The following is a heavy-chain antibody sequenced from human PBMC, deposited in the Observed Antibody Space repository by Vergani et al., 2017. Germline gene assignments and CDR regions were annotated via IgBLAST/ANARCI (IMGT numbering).Heavy chain of an antibody. CDR1: GGSISSGSYY. V-gene: IGHV4-61*02. CDR3: ARCLRSSTSQRYFDY. J-gene: IGHJ4*02. Sequence: QVQLQESGPGLVKTSQTLSLTCTVSGGSISSGSYYWSWIRQPAGKGLGWIGRIYTSGSTNYNPSLKSRVTMSVETSKNQFSLKLSSVTAADTAVYYGARCLRSSTSQRYFDYWGQGTLVTVSS. CDR2: IYTSGST. D-gene: IGHD2-2*01.